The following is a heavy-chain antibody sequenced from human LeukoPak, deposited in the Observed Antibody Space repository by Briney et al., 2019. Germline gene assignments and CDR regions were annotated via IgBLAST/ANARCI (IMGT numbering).Heavy chain of an antibody. CDR3: ARRGIAANLDY. Sequence: GSLRLSCAASGFTFSSYWMSWIRQPPGKGLEWIGEINHSGSTNYNPSLKSRVTISVDTSKNQFSLKLSSVTAADTAVYYCARRGIAANLDYWGQGTLVTVSS. D-gene: IGHD6-13*01. CDR2: INHSGST. V-gene: IGHV4-34*01. J-gene: IGHJ4*02. CDR1: GFTFSSYW.